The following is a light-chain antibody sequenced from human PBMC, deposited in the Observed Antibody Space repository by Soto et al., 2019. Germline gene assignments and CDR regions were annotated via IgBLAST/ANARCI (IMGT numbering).Light chain of an antibody. J-gene: IGKJ5*01. CDR3: QQSNHWPPIT. CDR1: QSVSGN. Sequence: EIVMTQSPATLSVSPGERATLSCRASQSVSGNLAWYQHKPGQAPRLLIYGASTTATGIPAGFTGSGSGTEFTLTISSLPSTDFAVYYGQQSNHWPPITFGHGTRLEIK. CDR2: GAS. V-gene: IGKV3-15*01.